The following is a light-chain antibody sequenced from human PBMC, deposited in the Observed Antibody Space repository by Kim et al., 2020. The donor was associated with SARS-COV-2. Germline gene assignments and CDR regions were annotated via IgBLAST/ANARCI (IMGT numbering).Light chain of an antibody. CDR3: LQEYNFPRT. CDR1: LDIRNY. CDR2: AAS. J-gene: IGKJ1*01. Sequence: AAVGDRVAITYRASLDIRNYLAWYQQKPGQAPTLLIFAASTLQSGVPSRFSGSGSGTDFTLTFSNLQPEDCAAYYCLQEYNFPRTFGQGTKVDIK. V-gene: IGKV1-6*02.